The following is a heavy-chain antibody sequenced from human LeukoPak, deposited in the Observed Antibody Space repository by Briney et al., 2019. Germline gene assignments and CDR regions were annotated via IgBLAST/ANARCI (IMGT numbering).Heavy chain of an antibody. Sequence: GGSLRLSCAASDFTFSTYWMSWVRQAPGKGLEWVANIKRDGSEKYYVDSVKGRFTISRDNFKNTLYLQMNSLRAEDTAVYYCAKDPKAADQPSLIDYWGQGTLVTVSS. V-gene: IGHV3-7*01. CDR1: DFTFSTYW. CDR2: IKRDGSEK. D-gene: IGHD6-13*01. J-gene: IGHJ4*02. CDR3: AKDPKAADQPSLIDY.